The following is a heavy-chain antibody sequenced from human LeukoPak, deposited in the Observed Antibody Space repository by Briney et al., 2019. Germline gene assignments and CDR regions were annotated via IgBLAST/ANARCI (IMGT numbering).Heavy chain of an antibody. J-gene: IGHJ4*02. D-gene: IGHD2-15*01. CDR3: AKDLLGYSRPIDS. CDR2: ISGNGGSA. CDR1: GFTFNTFA. V-gene: IGHV3-23*01. Sequence: GGSLRLSCAASGFTFNTFAMNWVRQAPGKGLEWVSSISGNGGSAYYADSVKGRFTISRDNSRSSVYLQMNSLGAEDTAIYYCAKDLLGYSRPIDSWGQGTLDTVSS.